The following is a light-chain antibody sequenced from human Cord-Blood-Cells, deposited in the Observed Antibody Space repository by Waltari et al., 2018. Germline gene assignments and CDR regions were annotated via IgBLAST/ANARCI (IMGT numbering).Light chain of an antibody. CDR1: SSNIGSNT. Sequence: QSVLTQPPSASGTPGQRVTISCSGSSSNIGSNTVNWYQQRPGTAPKPLIYSNNQRPSGVPGRFSGSKSGTSASLAISGRQSEDEADYYCAAWDDSLNGPVFGGGTKLTVL. J-gene: IGLJ3*02. CDR2: SNN. V-gene: IGLV1-44*01. CDR3: AAWDDSLNGPV.